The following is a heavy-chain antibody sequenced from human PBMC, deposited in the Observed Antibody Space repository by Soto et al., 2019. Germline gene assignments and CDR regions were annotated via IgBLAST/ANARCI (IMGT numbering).Heavy chain of an antibody. V-gene: IGHV4-39*01. CDR1: GGSISSNSAY. D-gene: IGHD2-15*01. CDR3: GRRLTVVALAAFDI. J-gene: IGHJ3*02. Sequence: QLQLQDSGPGLVKPSETLSLTCTVSGGSISSNSAYWGWIRQPPGKGREWIGSIYYTGTTHYNPSLKSPVTISVDTSKTRFSLKRSSVTAADTAVYYCGRRLTVVALAAFDIWGQGTMVTVSS. CDR2: IYYTGTT.